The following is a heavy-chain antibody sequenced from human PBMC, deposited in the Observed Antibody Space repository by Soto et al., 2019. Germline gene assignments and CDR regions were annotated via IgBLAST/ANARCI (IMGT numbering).Heavy chain of an antibody. Sequence: EVQLLESGGGVVQPGGSLRLSCEASGFNFKKFAMGWVRQAPGEGLEWVSGISCCGGSTSYADSVKGRFTLARDDSKNTLSLHLNSLRFEDTARYFCVKADGEQWLIPHLDNWGQGTLVTAS. CDR3: VKADGEQWLIPHLDN. V-gene: IGHV3-23*01. J-gene: IGHJ4*02. CDR1: GFNFKKFA. D-gene: IGHD6-19*01. CDR2: ISCCGGST.